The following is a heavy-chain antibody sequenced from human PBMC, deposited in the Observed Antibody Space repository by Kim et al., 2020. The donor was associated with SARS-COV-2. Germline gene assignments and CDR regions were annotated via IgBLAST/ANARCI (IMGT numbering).Heavy chain of an antibody. CDR1: GFTFSTYA. CDR2: ISNGGDIT. J-gene: IGHJ4*02. D-gene: IGHD1-26*01. V-gene: IGHV3-23*01. CDR3: AKGWRVGATYFDS. Sequence: GGSLRLSCAASGFTFSTYAMNWVRQAPRKGLEWVSDISNGGDITHYADSVKGRFTISRDNAKNTLYLQMNSLTAEDTAVYYCAKGWRVGATYFDSWGRGT.